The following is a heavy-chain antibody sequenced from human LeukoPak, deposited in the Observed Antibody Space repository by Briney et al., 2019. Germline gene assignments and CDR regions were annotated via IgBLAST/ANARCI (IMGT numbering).Heavy chain of an antibody. D-gene: IGHD5-24*01. V-gene: IGHV1-24*01. CDR3: ARDNPSGGEMARYNWFDP. J-gene: IGHJ5*02. CDR2: FDPEDGET. CDR1: GYTLTELS. Sequence: ASVKVSCKVSGYTLTELSMHWVRQAPGKGLEWMGGFDPEDGETFYAQKFQGRVTMTEDTSTDTAYMELSSLRSDDTAVYYCARDNPSGGEMARYNWFDPWGQGTLVTVSS.